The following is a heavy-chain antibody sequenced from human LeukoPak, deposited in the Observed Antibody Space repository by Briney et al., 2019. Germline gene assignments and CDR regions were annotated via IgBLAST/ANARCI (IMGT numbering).Heavy chain of an antibody. CDR2: IKQDGSEK. Sequence: PGGSLRLSCAASGFSFSSYWMTWVRQAPGKGLEWVANIKQDGSEKYYVDSVKGRFTIFRDNAKNSLSLEMSGLRAEDTAVYYCARHSGTYYDYWGQGTLVTV. V-gene: IGHV3-7*01. J-gene: IGHJ4*02. D-gene: IGHD1-26*01. CDR3: ARHSGTYYDY. CDR1: GFSFSSYW.